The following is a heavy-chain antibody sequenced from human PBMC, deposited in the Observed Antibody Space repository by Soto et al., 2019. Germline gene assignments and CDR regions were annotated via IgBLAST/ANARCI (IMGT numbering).Heavy chain of an antibody. D-gene: IGHD3-3*01. CDR3: ARGPSCWSGYWTNFES. V-gene: IGHV3-48*01. Sequence: GSLRLSCAASGFTFSSYSMNWVRQAPGKGLEWVSYISSSSSTIYYADSVKGRFTISRDNAKNSLYLQMNSLRAEDTAVYYCARGPSCWSGYWTNFESWGQGTPVTVSS. CDR1: GFTFSSYS. CDR2: ISSSSSTI. J-gene: IGHJ4*02.